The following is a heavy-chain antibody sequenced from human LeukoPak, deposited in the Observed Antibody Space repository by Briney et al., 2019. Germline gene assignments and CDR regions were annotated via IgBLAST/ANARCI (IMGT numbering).Heavy chain of an antibody. J-gene: IGHJ6*03. CDR3: ARLRRGYSGYDYGYYYYMDV. CDR1: GGSISSSSYY. V-gene: IGHV4-39*01. D-gene: IGHD5-12*01. Sequence: SETLSLTXTVSGGSISSSSYYWGWIRQPPGKGLEWIGSIYCSGSTYYNPSLKSRVTISVDTSKNQFSLKLSSVTAADTAVYYCARLRRGYSGYDYGYYYYMDVWGKGTTVTVSS. CDR2: IYCSGST.